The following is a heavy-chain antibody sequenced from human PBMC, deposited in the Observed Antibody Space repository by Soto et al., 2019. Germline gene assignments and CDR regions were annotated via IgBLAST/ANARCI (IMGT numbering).Heavy chain of an antibody. Sequence: EVQLVESGGGLVKPGGSLRLSCAASGFTFSSYSMNWVRQAPGKGLEWVSSISSSSSYIYYADSVKGRFTISRDTDKNSLYLQMNSLRAEDTAVYYCARDRVTSEGNWFDPWGQGTLVTVSS. J-gene: IGHJ5*02. V-gene: IGHV3-21*01. CDR2: ISSSSSYI. CDR3: ARDRVTSEGNWFDP. D-gene: IGHD2-21*02. CDR1: GFTFSSYS.